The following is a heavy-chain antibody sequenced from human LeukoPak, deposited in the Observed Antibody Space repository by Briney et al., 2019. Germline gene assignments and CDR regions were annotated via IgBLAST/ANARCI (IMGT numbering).Heavy chain of an antibody. J-gene: IGHJ3*02. CDR1: GFTFDDYG. CDR3: ARDSSTTVTGAFDI. V-gene: IGHV3-23*03. Sequence: PGGSLRLSCAASGFTFDDYGMTWVRQAPGKGLEWVSVIYSGGSTYYADSVKGRFTISRDNSKNTLYLQMNSLRAEDTAVYYCARDSSTTVTGAFDIWGQGTMVTVSS. D-gene: IGHD4-17*01. CDR2: IYSGGST.